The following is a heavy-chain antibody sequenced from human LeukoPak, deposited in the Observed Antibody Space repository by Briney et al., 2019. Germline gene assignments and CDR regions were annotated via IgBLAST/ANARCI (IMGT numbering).Heavy chain of an antibody. CDR2: IKQDGSEE. Sequence: GGSLRLSCAPSGFTFSSYWMTWVRQAPGKWLEWVANIKQDGSEEYYVDSVKGRFTIFKDNAKNSLYLQMNSLRAEDTAVYYCARHIDWKFDYWGQGTLVTVSS. D-gene: IGHD1-1*01. V-gene: IGHV3-7*01. J-gene: IGHJ4*02. CDR1: GFTFSSYW. CDR3: ARHIDWKFDY.